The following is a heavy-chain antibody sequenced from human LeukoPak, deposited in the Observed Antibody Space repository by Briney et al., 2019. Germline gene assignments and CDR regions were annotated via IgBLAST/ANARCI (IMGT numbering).Heavy chain of an antibody. Sequence: ASVKVSCKASGYTFSSYGITWVRQAPGQGLEWMGWISAYNGNTNYEQKIQGRVTMTTDTSTSTGYMELRGLRSDDTAVYYCARAGHRGYSYGYEDYWGQGTLVTVSS. CDR2: ISAYNGNT. D-gene: IGHD5-18*01. CDR1: GYTFSSYG. V-gene: IGHV1-18*04. CDR3: ARAGHRGYSYGYEDY. J-gene: IGHJ4*02.